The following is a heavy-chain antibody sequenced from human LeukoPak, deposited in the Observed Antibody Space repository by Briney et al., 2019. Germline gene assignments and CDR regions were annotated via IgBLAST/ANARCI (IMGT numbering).Heavy chain of an antibody. V-gene: IGHV1-8*01. CDR1: GYTFTSYD. J-gene: IGHJ6*03. CDR3: ARYPLPYQLLESRDYYMDV. CDR2: MNPNSGNT. D-gene: IGHD2-2*01. Sequence: GASVKVSCKASGYTFTSYDINWVRQATGQGLEWMGWMNPNSGNTGYAQKFQGRVTITADKSTSTAYMELSSLRSEDTAVYYCARYPLPYQLLESRDYYMDVWGKGTTVTVSS.